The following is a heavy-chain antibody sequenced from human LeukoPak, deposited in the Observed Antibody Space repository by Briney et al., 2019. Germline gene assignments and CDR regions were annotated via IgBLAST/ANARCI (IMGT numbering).Heavy chain of an antibody. J-gene: IGHJ3*02. CDR1: GYTFTSYG. CDR2: ISAYNGNT. D-gene: IGHD1-26*01. V-gene: IGHV1-18*01. CDR3: ARAESGGSYLFCALDI. Sequence: ASVKVSCKASGYTFTSYGISWVRQAPGQGLEWMGWISAYNGNTNYAQKLQGRVTMTTDTSTSTAYMELRSLRSGDTAVYYCARAESGGSYLFCALDIWGQGTMVTVSS.